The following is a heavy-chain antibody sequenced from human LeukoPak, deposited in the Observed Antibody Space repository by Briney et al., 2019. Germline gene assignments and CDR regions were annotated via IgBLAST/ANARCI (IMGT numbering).Heavy chain of an antibody. CDR3: ARGYAPFDP. CDR2: IHDTGNT. J-gene: IGHJ5*02. Sequence: SQTLSLTCTVSGGSITSAGHFWSWIRQQSGKGLEWIGYIHDTGNTHYNPSLQSRFTMSLDTSKNQFSLKLSSMTAADTAVYYCARGYAPFDPWGQGIRVTVSS. D-gene: IGHD5-12*01. CDR1: GGSITSAGHF. V-gene: IGHV4-31*03.